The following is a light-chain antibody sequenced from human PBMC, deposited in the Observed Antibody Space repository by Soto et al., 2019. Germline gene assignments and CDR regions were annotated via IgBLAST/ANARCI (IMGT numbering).Light chain of an antibody. J-gene: IGLJ2*01. CDR2: EVS. CDR3: SSYTSSSTHII. Sequence: QSVLTQPASVSGSPGQSITISCTGTDSDIGSYNYVSWYQHHPGKAPKLMIYEVSNRPSGVSNRFSGSQSGNTASLTISGLQAEDEADYFCSSYTSSSTHIIFGGGTKVTVL. V-gene: IGLV2-14*01. CDR1: DSDIGSYNY.